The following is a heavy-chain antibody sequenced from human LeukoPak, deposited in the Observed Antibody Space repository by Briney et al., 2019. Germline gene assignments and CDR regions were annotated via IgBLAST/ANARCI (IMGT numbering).Heavy chain of an antibody. V-gene: IGHV4-39*01. CDR3: ARRTVATTGVDY. Sequence: SETLSLTCTVSGASISSRSYYWDWIRQPPGKGLDWIGSIYFSGSTYYNPSLNRRVTISVDTSKNQFSLKLISVTAADTAVYYCARRTVATTGVDYWGQGSLVTVSS. J-gene: IGHJ4*02. CDR2: IYFSGST. CDR1: GASISSRSYY. D-gene: IGHD5-12*01.